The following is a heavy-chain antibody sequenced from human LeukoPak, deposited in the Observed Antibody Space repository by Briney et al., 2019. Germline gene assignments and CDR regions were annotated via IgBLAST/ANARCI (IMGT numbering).Heavy chain of an antibody. V-gene: IGHV4-34*01. CDR2: INHSGST. J-gene: IGHJ4*02. D-gene: IGHD4-17*01. Sequence: SETLSLTCAVYGGSFSGYYWSWIRQPPGKGLEWIGEINHSGSTNYNPSLKSRVTISVDTSKNQFSLKQSSVTAADTAVYYCARGRSWYGDSYFDYWGQGTLVTVSS. CDR1: GGSFSGYY. CDR3: ARGRSWYGDSYFDY.